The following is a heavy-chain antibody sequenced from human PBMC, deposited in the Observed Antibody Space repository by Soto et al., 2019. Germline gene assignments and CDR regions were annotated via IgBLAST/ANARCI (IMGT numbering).Heavy chain of an antibody. D-gene: IGHD3-10*01. CDR3: TRYYGSGSYYNIYYYYYYMDV. Sequence: GGSLRLSCTASGFTFGDYAMSWFRQDPGKGLEWVGFIRSKAYGGTTEYAASVKGRFTISRDDSKSIAYLQMNSLKTEDTAVYYCTRYYGSGSYYNIYYYYYYMDVWGKGTTVTVSS. CDR2: IRSKAYGGTT. CDR1: GFTFGDYA. V-gene: IGHV3-49*03. J-gene: IGHJ6*03.